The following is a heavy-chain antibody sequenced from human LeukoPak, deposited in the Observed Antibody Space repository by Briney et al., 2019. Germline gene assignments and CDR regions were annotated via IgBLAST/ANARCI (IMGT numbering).Heavy chain of an antibody. J-gene: IGHJ4*02. V-gene: IGHV4-39*07. CDR1: GGSISSSSYY. CDR3: ARALWMTTAPYFDY. CDR2: IYYSGST. Sequence: SETLSLTCTVSGGSISSSSYYWGWIRQPPGKGLEWIGSIYYSGSTYYNPSLKSRVTISVDTSKNQFSLKLSSVTAADTAVYYCARALWMTTAPYFDYWGQGTLVTVSS. D-gene: IGHD4-17*01.